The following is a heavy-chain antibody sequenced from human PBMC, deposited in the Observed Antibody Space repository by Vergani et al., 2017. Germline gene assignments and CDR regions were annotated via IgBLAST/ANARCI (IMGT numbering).Heavy chain of an antibody. CDR2: IYYSGST. Sequence: QAQLQQWGAGLLKPSETLSLTCTVSGGSISSSSYYWGWIRQPPGKGLEWIGSIYYSGSTYYNPSLKSRVTISVDTSKNQFSLKLSSVTAADTAVYYCARRTTMVRGVLEIARYYFDYWGQGTLVTVSS. V-gene: IGHV4-39*01. D-gene: IGHD3-10*01. CDR3: ARRTTMVRGVLEIARYYFDY. CDR1: GGSISSSSYY. J-gene: IGHJ4*02.